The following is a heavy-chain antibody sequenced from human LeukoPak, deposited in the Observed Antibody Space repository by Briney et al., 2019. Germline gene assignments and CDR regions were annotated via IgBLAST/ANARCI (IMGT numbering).Heavy chain of an antibody. CDR2: VYYSGTT. CDR1: GGSISSYY. J-gene: IGHJ4*02. D-gene: IGHD5-12*01. CDR3: ARAGGYSGYASN. V-gene: IGHV4-59*01. Sequence: SETLSLTRTVSGGSISSYYWTWIRQPPGKGLEWIGYVYYSGTTYYNPSLKSRVTISLDTSKNKFSLNLTSVNVADTTVYYCARAGGYSGYASNWGQGTLVTVSS.